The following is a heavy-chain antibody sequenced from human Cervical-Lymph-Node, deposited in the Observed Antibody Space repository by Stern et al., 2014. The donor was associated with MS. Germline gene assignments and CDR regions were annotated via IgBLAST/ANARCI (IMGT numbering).Heavy chain of an antibody. CDR3: ARGNWNYEGMGY. CDR2: RWYDGNKK. CDR1: GFTFSNYG. Sequence: VQLVESGGGVVQPGRSLRLSCAASGFTFSNYGMHWVRQAPGKGLEWLAVRWYDGNKKYYAGSVKGRFTISRDNSKNTLFLQMSSLTAEDTALYYCARGNWNYEGMGYWGQGTLVTVSS. J-gene: IGHJ4*02. V-gene: IGHV3-33*01. D-gene: IGHD1-7*01.